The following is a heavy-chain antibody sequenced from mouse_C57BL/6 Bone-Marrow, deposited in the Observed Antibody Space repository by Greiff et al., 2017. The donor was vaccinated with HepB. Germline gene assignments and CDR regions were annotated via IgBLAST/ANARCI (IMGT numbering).Heavy chain of an antibody. J-gene: IGHJ1*03. CDR2: IDPEDGET. D-gene: IGHD1-1*01. CDR3: ARSANTTVGDGYFDV. V-gene: IGHV14-2*01. Sequence: EVKLQQSGAELVKPGASVKLSCTASGFNIKDYYMHWVKQRTEQGLEWIGRIDPEDGETKYAPKFQGKATITADTSSNTAYLQLSSLTSEDTAVYYCARSANTTVGDGYFDVWGTGTTVTVSS. CDR1: GFNIKDYY.